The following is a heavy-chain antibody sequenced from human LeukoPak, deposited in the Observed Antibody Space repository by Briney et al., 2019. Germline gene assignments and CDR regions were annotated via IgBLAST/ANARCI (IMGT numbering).Heavy chain of an antibody. V-gene: IGHV3-64D*06. J-gene: IGHJ4*02. D-gene: IGHD6-13*01. CDR3: VKLSAAGTDY. Sequence: GGSLRLSCSASGFTFSSYAMHWVRQAPGKGLEYVSAISSNGGSAYYADSVKGRFTISRDNSKNTLYLQMSSLRAEDTAVYYCVKLSAAGTDYWGQGTLVTVSS. CDR2: ISSNGGSA. CDR1: GFTFSSYA.